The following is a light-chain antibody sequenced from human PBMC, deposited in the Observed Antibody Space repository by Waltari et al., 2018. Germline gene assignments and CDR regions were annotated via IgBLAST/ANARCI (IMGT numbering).Light chain of an antibody. J-gene: IGKJ2*01. Sequence: EFVLTQSPATLSLSPGEEVTLPCRASQSVSGYLACYQHKPRQAPRLLIYDASTRATGVPARFSGRDSGADFTLTISSLEPEDFGVYYCQLRARWPPTFTFGQGTKLEI. CDR1: QSVSGY. CDR2: DAS. CDR3: QLRARWPPTFT. V-gene: IGKV3-11*01.